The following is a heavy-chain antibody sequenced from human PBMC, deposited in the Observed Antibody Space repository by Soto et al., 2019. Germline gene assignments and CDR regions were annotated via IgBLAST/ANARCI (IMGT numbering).Heavy chain of an antibody. CDR3: ARALEYSGYDDAFDI. V-gene: IGHV3-21*01. D-gene: IGHD5-12*01. CDR1: GFTFSSYS. J-gene: IGHJ3*02. CDR2: ISSSSSYI. Sequence: GGSLRLSCAASGFTFSSYSMNWVRQAPGKGLEWVSSISSSSSYIYYADSVKGRFTISRDNAKNSLYLQMNSLRAEDTAVYYCARALEYSGYDDAFDIWGQGTMVTVSS.